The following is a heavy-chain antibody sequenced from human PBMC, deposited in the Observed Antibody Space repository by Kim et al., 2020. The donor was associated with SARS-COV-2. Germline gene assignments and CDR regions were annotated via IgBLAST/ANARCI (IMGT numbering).Heavy chain of an antibody. CDR3: AKALSYGDLGH. J-gene: IGHJ4*02. Sequence: GGSLRLSCVASGFTFSDYAMNWVRQAPGKGLGWVSALSRSGDTTYYADSVRGRFSISRVNSKNILFLQMNNLRVDDTAIYYCAKALSYGDLGHWGQGTLVSVSS. CDR2: LSRSGDTT. CDR1: GFTFSDYA. V-gene: IGHV3-23*01. D-gene: IGHD2-21*01.